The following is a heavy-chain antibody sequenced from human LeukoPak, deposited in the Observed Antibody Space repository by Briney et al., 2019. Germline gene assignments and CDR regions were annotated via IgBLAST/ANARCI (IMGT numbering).Heavy chain of an antibody. CDR2: ISSSSSYI. D-gene: IGHD3-22*01. CDR3: ARGGIVVVQY. Sequence: GGSLRLSCAASGFTFSSYSMNWVRQAPGKGLEWVSSISSSSSYIYYADTVKGRFTISRDNAKNSLYLQMNSLRAEDTAVYYCARGGIVVVQYWGQGTLVTVSS. V-gene: IGHV3-21*01. J-gene: IGHJ4*02. CDR1: GFTFSSYS.